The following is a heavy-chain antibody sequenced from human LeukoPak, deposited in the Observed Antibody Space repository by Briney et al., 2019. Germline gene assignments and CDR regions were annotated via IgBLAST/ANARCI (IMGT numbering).Heavy chain of an antibody. D-gene: IGHD6-19*01. CDR2: ISGGGGNS. CDR3: AKGYSSGWPYYFDY. Sequence: GGSLRLSCAASGFTFSSYAMSWVRQAPGKGLEWVSAISGGGGNSYYTDSVKGRFTISRDNSRNTLYLQMNSLRAEDTAAYYCAKGYSSGWPYYFDYWGQGTQVTVSS. V-gene: IGHV3-23*01. J-gene: IGHJ4*02. CDR1: GFTFSSYA.